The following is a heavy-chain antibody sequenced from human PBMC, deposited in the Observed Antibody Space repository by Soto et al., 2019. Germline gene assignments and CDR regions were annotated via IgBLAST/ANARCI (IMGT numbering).Heavy chain of an antibody. D-gene: IGHD2-2*03. J-gene: IGHJ4*02. V-gene: IGHV3-48*02. CDR2: IDNSGSII. CDR3: ARDLSAMDRSLDY. Sequence: PSETLRLSCAASGFTFISYSMNWVRQAPGEGLEWISYIDNSGSIIYYANSVKGRFTISRDNAINSLYLQMNSLKDEDTAVYYCARDLSAMDRSLDYWGQGTLVTVSS. CDR1: GFTFISYS.